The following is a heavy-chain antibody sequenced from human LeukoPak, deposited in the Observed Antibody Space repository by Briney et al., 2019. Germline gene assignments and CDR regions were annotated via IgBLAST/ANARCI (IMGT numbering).Heavy chain of an antibody. D-gene: IGHD6-19*01. J-gene: IGHJ6*02. CDR3: AREGVAVAGLYYYYGMDV. CDR2: IYSGGST. CDR1: GFTVSSNY. V-gene: IGHV3-53*01. Sequence: GGSLRLSCAASGFTVSSNYMSWVRQAPGKGLEWVSVIYSGGSTYYADSVKGRFTISRDNSKNTLYLQMNSLRAEDTAVYYCAREGVAVAGLYYYYGMDVWGQGTTVTVSS.